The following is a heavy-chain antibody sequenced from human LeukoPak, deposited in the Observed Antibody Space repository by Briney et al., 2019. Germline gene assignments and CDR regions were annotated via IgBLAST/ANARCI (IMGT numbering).Heavy chain of an antibody. CDR2: ISGFNT. CDR1: GFAFSNYA. J-gene: IGHJ4*02. Sequence: PGGSLRLSCTTSGFAFSNYAMNWVRQAPGKGPEWVSGISGFNTYYADSVKGRFTIFRDNSKNVLYLQMDRLRAEDTAGYSCAKDVCTSPRCLLYFDSWGQGTLVTVSS. V-gene: IGHV3-23*01. D-gene: IGHD2-8*01. CDR3: AKDVCTSPRCLLYFDS.